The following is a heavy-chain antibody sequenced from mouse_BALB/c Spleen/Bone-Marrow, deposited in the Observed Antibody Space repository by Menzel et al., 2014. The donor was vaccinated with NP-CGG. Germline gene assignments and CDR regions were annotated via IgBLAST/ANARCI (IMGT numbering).Heavy chain of an antibody. J-gene: IGHJ3*01. D-gene: IGHD2-4*01. CDR3: ARDNYYDYDGFVY. Sequence: EVKLMESGGGLVKPGGSLKISCAASGFTFSSYGMSWVRQTTDKRLDLVATINSNGGSTYYPDSVKGRFTISRDNAKNTLYLQMSSLKSEDTAMYYCARDNYYDYDGFVYLGQGTLVTVS. CDR1: GFTFSSYG. V-gene: IGHV5-6-3*01. CDR2: INSNGGST.